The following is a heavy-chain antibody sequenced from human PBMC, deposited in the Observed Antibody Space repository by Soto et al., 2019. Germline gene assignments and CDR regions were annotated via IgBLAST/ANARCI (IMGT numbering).Heavy chain of an antibody. Sequence: GGSLRLSCAASGFIFEHFGMRWARQAPVKGLEWISSISGSGFKKYYADSVKGRFTISRDNSKSTVYLELNNLSAEDTAVYHCAKNQGVELVPLATVDWFDPWGQGSVVTVSS. V-gene: IGHV3-23*01. CDR2: ISGSGFKK. CDR3: AKNQGVELVPLATVDWFDP. D-gene: IGHD1-26*01. J-gene: IGHJ5*02. CDR1: GFIFEHFG.